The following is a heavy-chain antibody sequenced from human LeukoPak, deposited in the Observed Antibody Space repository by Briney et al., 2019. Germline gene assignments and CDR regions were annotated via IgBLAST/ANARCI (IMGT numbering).Heavy chain of an antibody. Sequence: GGFLRLSCAASGFTFDDYAMHWVRQAPGKGLEWVSGISWNSGSIGYADSVKGRFTISRDNAKNSLYLQMNSLRAEDMALYYCAKATRRGWLVEGGYFDYWGQGTLVTVSS. V-gene: IGHV3-9*03. J-gene: IGHJ4*02. CDR2: ISWNSGSI. D-gene: IGHD3-22*01. CDR1: GFTFDDYA. CDR3: AKATRRGWLVEGGYFDY.